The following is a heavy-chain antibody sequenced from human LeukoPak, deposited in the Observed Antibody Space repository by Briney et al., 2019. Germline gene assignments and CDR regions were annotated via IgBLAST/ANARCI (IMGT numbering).Heavy chain of an antibody. CDR1: GDTLTTYD. Sequence: ASVKVSCKASGDTLTTYDFNWVRQATGQGLEWMGWMDPNSGNTGYAQKFQGRVTMTRNTSISTAYMELSSLTSEDTAVYYCATSSSSDYFDYWGQGTLVTVSS. CDR3: ATSSSSDYFDY. J-gene: IGHJ4*02. CDR2: MDPNSGNT. V-gene: IGHV1-8*01. D-gene: IGHD6-6*01.